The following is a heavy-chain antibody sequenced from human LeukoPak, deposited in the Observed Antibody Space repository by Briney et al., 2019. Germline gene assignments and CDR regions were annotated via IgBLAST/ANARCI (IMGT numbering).Heavy chain of an antibody. CDR3: ARHPYSSSWYIIDY. CDR1: GGSISSGSYY. Sequence: PSQTLSLTCTVSGGSISSGSYYWSWIRQPPGKGLEWIGYIYHSGSTYYNPSLKSRVTISVDRSKNQFSLKLSSVTAADTAVYYCARHPYSSSWYIIDYWGQGTLVTVSS. CDR2: IYHSGST. J-gene: IGHJ4*02. V-gene: IGHV4-30-2*01. D-gene: IGHD6-13*01.